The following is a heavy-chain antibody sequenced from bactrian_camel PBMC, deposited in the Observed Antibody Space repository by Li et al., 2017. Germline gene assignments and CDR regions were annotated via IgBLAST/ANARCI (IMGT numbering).Heavy chain of an antibody. D-gene: IGHD3*01. CDR2: IATGGVT. CDR3: AARMPGCVVTSGTLASPEY. Sequence: HVQLVESGGGPVQAGGSLRLSCVGSGYTYLKYCWAWFRQAPGKEREGVAAIATGGVTSYADSVKGRFTISKSNANVLTLRMDRLQPEDTAMYFCAARMPGCVVTSGTLASPEYWGQGTQVTVS. V-gene: IGHV3S26*01. CDR1: GYTYLKYC. J-gene: IGHJ4*01.